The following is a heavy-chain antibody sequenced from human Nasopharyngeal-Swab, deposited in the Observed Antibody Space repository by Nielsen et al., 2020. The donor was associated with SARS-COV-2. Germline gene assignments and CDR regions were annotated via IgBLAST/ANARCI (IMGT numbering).Heavy chain of an antibody. CDR3: AKDGGGWLTSGWYYFDF. J-gene: IGHJ4*02. Sequence: GESLKISCAASGFTFSSHWMHWFRQAPGKGLVWVSRINSDGSSTSYVDSVKGRFTISRDNSKNTVFLQMNSLRAEDTALFFCAKDGGGWLTSGWYYFDFWGQGSQVTVSS. CDR1: GFTFSSHW. CDR2: INSDGSST. D-gene: IGHD6-19*01. V-gene: IGHV3-74*01.